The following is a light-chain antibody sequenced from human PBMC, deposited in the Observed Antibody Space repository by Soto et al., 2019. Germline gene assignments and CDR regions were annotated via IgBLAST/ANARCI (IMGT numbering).Light chain of an antibody. CDR2: GAS. V-gene: IGKV3-20*01. CDR1: QSVRNSY. J-gene: IGKJ1*01. Sequence: EIVLTQSPGTLSLSPGERATLSCRASQSVRNSYLAWYQQKPGQAPRLLIYGASSRATGIPDRFSGRGSGTDFTLTIARLEPEDFAVYFCQQYSSSPRTFGQGTKVDIK. CDR3: QQYSSSPRT.